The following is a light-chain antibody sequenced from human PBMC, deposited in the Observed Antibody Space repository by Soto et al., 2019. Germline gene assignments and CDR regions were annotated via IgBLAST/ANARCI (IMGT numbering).Light chain of an antibody. V-gene: IGKV3-15*01. CDR3: QHYTNWPPWT. CDR1: QSVSSSY. J-gene: IGKJ1*01. CDR2: GAS. Sequence: EIVLTQSPGTLSLSPGERATLSCRASQSVSSSYLAWYQQKPGQAPRLLIYGASTRATDIPARFSGSGSGTEFTLTISSLQSDDFAVYYCQHYTNWPPWTFGQGTKVDIK.